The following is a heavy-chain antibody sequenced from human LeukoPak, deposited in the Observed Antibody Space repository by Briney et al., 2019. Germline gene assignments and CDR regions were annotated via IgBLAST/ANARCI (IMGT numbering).Heavy chain of an antibody. CDR1: GFTFSSYA. D-gene: IGHD3-3*01. CDR3: ARGGGITIFGVVHSFDY. V-gene: IGHV3-30*14. Sequence: GGSLRLSCAASGFTFSSYAMHWVRQAPGKGLEWVAVISYDGSNKYYADSVKGRFTISRDNSKNTLYLQMNSLRAEDTAVYYCARGGGITIFGVVHSFDYWGQGTLVTVSS. CDR2: ISYDGSNK. J-gene: IGHJ4*02.